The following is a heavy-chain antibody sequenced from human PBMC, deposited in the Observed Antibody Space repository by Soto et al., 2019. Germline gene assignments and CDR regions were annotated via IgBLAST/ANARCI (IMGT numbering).Heavy chain of an antibody. V-gene: IGHV6-1*01. D-gene: IGHD6-19*01. CDR3: ARGVAVSGFDL. Sequence: PSQTLSLTCAISGDSVSSNTAAWNWIRSSPSRGLEWLGRTYYRSNWRHDYAVSVKSRITVNPDTSKNHFSLQLNSVTPDDTAVYYCARGVAVSGFDLWGHGTRVTVSS. CDR2: TYYRSNWRH. J-gene: IGHJ4*01. CDR1: GDSVSSNTAA.